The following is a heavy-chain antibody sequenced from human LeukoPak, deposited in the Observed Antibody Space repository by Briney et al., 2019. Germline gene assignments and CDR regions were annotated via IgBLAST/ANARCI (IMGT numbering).Heavy chain of an antibody. CDR3: AKGATVVTYFDY. CDR2: IIPIFGTA. J-gene: IGHJ4*02. V-gene: IGHV1-69*13. CDR1: GGTFSSYA. D-gene: IGHD4-23*01. Sequence: SVKVSCKASGGTFSSYAISWVRQAPGQGLEWMGGIIPIFGTANYAQKFQGRVTITADEPTSTAYMELSSLRSEDTAVYYCAKGATVVTYFDYWGQGTLVTVSS.